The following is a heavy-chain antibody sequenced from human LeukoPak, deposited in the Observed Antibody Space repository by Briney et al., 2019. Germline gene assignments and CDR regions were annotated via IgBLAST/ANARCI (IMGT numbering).Heavy chain of an antibody. J-gene: IGHJ4*02. Sequence: ASVKVSCKASGYTFSSCAINWVRQAPGQGLEYMGWIDTKTGNPTYAQGFTGRFVFSLDTSVSTAYLQVSSLKAEDTAVYYCAIHPSDSSGYFSYWGQGALVTVSS. CDR1: GYTFSSCA. D-gene: IGHD3-22*01. V-gene: IGHV7-4-1*02. CDR3: AIHPSDSSGYFSY. CDR2: IDTKTGNP.